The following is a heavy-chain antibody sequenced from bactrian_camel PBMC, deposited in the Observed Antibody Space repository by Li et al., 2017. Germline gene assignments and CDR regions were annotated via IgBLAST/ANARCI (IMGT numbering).Heavy chain of an antibody. CDR3: VRSSGYWSFDY. J-gene: IGHJ6*01. Sequence: HVQLVESGGGLVQPGGSLRLSCAASGFTFSSYFMSWVRQAPGKGLEWVSSVYSAGSSTVYADSVKGRFTISRDNAENTVHLQMNSLKPEDTAAYYCVRSSGYWSFDYWGQGTQVTVS. V-gene: IGHV3-2*01. CDR2: VYSAGSST. D-gene: IGHD2*01. CDR1: GFTFSSYF.